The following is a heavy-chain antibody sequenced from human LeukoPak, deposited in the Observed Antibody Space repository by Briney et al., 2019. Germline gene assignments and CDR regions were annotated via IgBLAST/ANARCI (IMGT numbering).Heavy chain of an antibody. J-gene: IGHJ3*02. CDR2: INPNSGGT. D-gene: IGHD3-22*01. V-gene: IGHV1-2*06. CDR3: ARDHDSSGRTDDAFDI. CDR1: GYTFTYYY. Sequence: GASVKVSCKASGYTFTYYYIHWVRQAPGQGLEWMGRINPNSGGTNYAQKFQGRVTMTRDTSISTAYMELSRLTSDDTAVFFCARDHDSSGRTDDAFDIWGQGTMVTVSS.